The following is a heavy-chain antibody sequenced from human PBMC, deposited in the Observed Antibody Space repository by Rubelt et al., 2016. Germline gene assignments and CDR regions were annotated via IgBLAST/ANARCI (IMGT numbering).Heavy chain of an antibody. J-gene: IGHJ5*02. CDR1: GYTLTTLA. CDR2: INANTGDP. V-gene: IGHV7-4-1*02. CDR3: ARGHYGA. D-gene: IGHD4/OR15-4a*01. Sequence: QVQLVQSGAEVKKPGASVKVSCKASGYTLTTLALNWVRQAPGQGLAWMGWINANTGDPTYAQGFTGRFVFSLDTSGNTAYLQISSLQPEDTAVYFCARGHYGAWGQGTLVTVSS.